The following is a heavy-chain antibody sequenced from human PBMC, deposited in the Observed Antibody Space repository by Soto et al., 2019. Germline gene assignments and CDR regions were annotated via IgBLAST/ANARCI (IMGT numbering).Heavy chain of an antibody. V-gene: IGHV3-11*01. CDR3: ARRSYFDY. Sequence: QVQLVESGGGLVKPGGSLRLSCAASGFTFSDYSMSWFRQAPGKGLEWGSYISTTSNTIYYADAVKGRFTISRDNAENSRYLQRNSLRAEDTAIYYCARRSYFDYGGQGTRVTVSS. J-gene: IGHJ4*02. CDR1: GFTFSDYS. D-gene: IGHD3-10*01. CDR2: ISTTSNTI.